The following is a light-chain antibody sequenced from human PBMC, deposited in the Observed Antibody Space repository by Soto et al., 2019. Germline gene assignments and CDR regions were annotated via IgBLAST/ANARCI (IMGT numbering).Light chain of an antibody. CDR2: DVT. Sequence: QSVQTQPRSLSGSPGPSATISCTGTANDVGGHNYVSWYQQHPGEAPKLLIYDVTERPSGVPDRFSGSKSGNTASLTISGLQPEDEAHYYCYSYAGTYTFVFGTGTKVTVL. CDR3: YSYAGTYTFV. V-gene: IGLV2-11*01. CDR1: ANDVGGHNY. J-gene: IGLJ1*01.